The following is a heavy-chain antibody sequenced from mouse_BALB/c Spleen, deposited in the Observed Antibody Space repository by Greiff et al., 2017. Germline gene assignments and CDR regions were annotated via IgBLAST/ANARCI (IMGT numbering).Heavy chain of an antibody. D-gene: IGHD1-2*01. V-gene: IGHV5-17*02. CDR3: ARRTTAHYYAMDY. CDR1: GFTFSSFG. J-gene: IGHJ4*01. Sequence: EVQRVESGGGLVQPGGSRKLSCAASGFTFSSFGMHWVRQAPEKGLEWVAYISSGSSTIYYADTVKGRFTISRDNPKNTLFLQMTSLRSEDTAMYYCARRTTAHYYAMDYWGQGTSVTVSS. CDR2: ISSGSSTI.